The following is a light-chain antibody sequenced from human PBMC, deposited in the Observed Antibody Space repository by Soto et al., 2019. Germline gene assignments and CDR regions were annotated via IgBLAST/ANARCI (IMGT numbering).Light chain of an antibody. CDR3: QQAYRTPHT. J-gene: IGKJ2*01. Sequence: DIQMTQSPSSLSASVGDRVTITCRASQSTSNYVNWYQQKPGKAPKLLIYTTSSLQSGVPSRFSGSGSGTEFTLTISSLQPEDFATYYCQQAYRTPHTFGQGTKLEIK. CDR1: QSTSNY. CDR2: TTS. V-gene: IGKV1-39*01.